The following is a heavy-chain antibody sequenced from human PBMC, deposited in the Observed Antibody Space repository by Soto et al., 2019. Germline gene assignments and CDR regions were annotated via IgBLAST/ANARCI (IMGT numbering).Heavy chain of an antibody. Sequence: QVPLVESGGGVVQPGRSLRLSCAASGFTFSSYAMHWARQAPGKGLEWVAVISYDGSNKYYADSVKGRFTISRDNSKNTLYLQMNSLRAEDTAVYYCARDLPVGLGSQRNGGFDYWGQGTLVTVSS. V-gene: IGHV3-30-3*01. CDR2: ISYDGSNK. CDR3: ARDLPVGLGSQRNGGFDY. CDR1: GFTFSSYA. J-gene: IGHJ4*02. D-gene: IGHD6-25*01.